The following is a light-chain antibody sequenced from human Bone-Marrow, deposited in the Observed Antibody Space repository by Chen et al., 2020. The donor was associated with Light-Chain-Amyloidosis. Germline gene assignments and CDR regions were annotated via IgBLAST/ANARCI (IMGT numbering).Light chain of an antibody. V-gene: IGLV3-21*02. CDR2: DDS. Sequence: SYVLTQPSSASVAPGQPATTACGGNNIGSTSVHWYQQTPGQAPLLVVYDDSDRPSGIPERLSGSNSGNTATLTISRVEAGDEADYYCQVWDRSSDRPVFGGGTKLTVL. J-gene: IGLJ3*02. CDR1: NIGSTS. CDR3: QVWDRSSDRPV.